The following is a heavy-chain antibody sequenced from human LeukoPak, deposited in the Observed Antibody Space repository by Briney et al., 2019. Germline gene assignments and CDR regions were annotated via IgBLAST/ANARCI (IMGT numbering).Heavy chain of an antibody. Sequence: GRSLRLSCAASGFTFSSYAMSWVRQAPGKGLEWVSAISGSGGSTYYADSVKGRFTISRDNSKNTLYLQMNSLRAEDTAVYYCAKDGGNSGWFDPWGQGTLVTVSS. D-gene: IGHD4-23*01. CDR1: GFTFSSYA. CDR2: ISGSGGST. J-gene: IGHJ5*02. V-gene: IGHV3-23*01. CDR3: AKDGGNSGWFDP.